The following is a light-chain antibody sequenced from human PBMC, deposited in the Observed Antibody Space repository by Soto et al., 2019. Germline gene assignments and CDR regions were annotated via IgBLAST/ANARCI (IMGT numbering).Light chain of an antibody. CDR3: PHRNNGPWT. J-gene: IGKJ1*01. Sequence: IVLTQSPAILSLSPGERATLSCRASQSVGRYLVWYQQKPGQAPSLLIYDASNRATGVPARFSGSGSGTDFTLTISSLEVEVFAFYYCPHRNNGPWTLAQGT. CDR2: DAS. CDR1: QSVGRY. V-gene: IGKV3-11*01.